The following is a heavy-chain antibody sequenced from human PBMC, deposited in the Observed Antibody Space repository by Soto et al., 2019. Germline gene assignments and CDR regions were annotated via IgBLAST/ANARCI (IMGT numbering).Heavy chain of an antibody. Sequence: DVQLVESGGAVVQPGESLRLSCEVSGFTFSMYSMTWVRQAPGKGLEWVAKIPQEGGDGHYADSVTGRFTISRDNAKNSVFLQMNNLRAADTAVYYCARDQLILPAHDFFYGSDVWGQGATVTVS. V-gene: IGHV3-7*03. D-gene: IGHD2-21*02. J-gene: IGHJ6*02. CDR2: IPQEGGDG. CDR3: ARDQLILPAHDFFYGSDV. CDR1: GFTFSMYS.